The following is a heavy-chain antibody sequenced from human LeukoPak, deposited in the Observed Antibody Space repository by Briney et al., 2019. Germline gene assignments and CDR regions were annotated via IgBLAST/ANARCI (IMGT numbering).Heavy chain of an antibody. D-gene: IGHD3-22*01. CDR1: GFTFGDYA. V-gene: IGHV3-49*03. CDR3: TRDDSSEMDYYYYYMDV. Sequence: PGRSLRLSCTASGFTFGDYAMSWFRQTPGKGLEWVGFIRSKAYGGTTEYAASVKGRFTISRDDSKSIAYLQMNSLKTEDTAVYYCTRDDSSEMDYYYYYMDVCGKGTTVTVSS. CDR2: IRSKAYGGTT. J-gene: IGHJ6*03.